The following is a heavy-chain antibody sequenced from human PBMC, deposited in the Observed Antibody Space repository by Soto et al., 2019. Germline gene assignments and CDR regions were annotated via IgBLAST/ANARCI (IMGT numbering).Heavy chain of an antibody. V-gene: IGHV3-53*01. Sequence: GGSLRLSCAASGFTVSSNYMSWVRQAPGKGLEWVSVIYSGGSTYYADSVKGRFTISRDNSKNTLHLQMNSLRAEDTAVYYCAREECSSTSCSGGYFDYWGQGTLVTVSS. CDR2: IYSGGST. CDR3: AREECSSTSCSGGYFDY. CDR1: GFTVSSNY. J-gene: IGHJ4*02. D-gene: IGHD2-2*01.